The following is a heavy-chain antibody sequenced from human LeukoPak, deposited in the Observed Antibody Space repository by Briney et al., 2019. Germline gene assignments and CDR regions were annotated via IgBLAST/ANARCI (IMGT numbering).Heavy chain of an antibody. CDR1: GGSISSSSYY. CDR2: IYYSGST. V-gene: IGHV4-39*01. Sequence: PSETLSLTCTVSGGSISSSSYYWGWIRQPPGKGLEWIGSIYYSGSTYYNPSLKSRVTISVDTSKNQFSLKLSSVTAADTAVYYCASLSYYYDSSGLYYFDYWGQGTLVTVSS. J-gene: IGHJ4*02. CDR3: ASLSYYYDSSGLYYFDY. D-gene: IGHD3-22*01.